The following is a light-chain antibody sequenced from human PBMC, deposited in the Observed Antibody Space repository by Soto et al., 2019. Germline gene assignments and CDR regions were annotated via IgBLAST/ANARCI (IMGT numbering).Light chain of an antibody. J-gene: IGLJ1*01. Sequence: QSALTQPASVSGSPGQSITISCTGTSSDVGGYNYVSWYQQYSGKAPKVIIYEVSYRPSGVSYRFSGAKSGNSASLTISGLQADDEADYYCSSHTSRDTRVFGTGTKLTVL. V-gene: IGLV2-14*01. CDR1: SSDVGGYNY. CDR2: EVS. CDR3: SSHTSRDTRV.